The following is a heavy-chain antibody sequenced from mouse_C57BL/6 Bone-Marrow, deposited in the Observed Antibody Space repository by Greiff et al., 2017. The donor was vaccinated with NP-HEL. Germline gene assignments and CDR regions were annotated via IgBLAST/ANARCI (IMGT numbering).Heavy chain of an antibody. CDR1: GFNIKDDY. CDR2: IDPENGDT. CDR3: TTGSNLDY. D-gene: IGHD2-5*01. Sequence: VQLQQSGAELVRPGASVKLSCTASGFNIKDDYMHWVKQRPEQGLEWIGWIDPENGDTEYASKFQGKATITADTSSNTAYLQRSSLTSEDTAVYYCTTGSNLDYWGQGTTLTVSS. V-gene: IGHV14-4*01. J-gene: IGHJ2*01.